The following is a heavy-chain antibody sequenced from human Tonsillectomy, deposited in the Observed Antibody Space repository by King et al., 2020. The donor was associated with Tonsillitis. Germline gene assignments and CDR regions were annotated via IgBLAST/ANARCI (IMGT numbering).Heavy chain of an antibody. J-gene: IGHJ4*02. CDR2: ISPAGDNT. Sequence: VQLVESGGGLVQPGGSLRLSCAASGFTFSSYAMTWVRQAPGKGLEWVSVISPAGDNTYYADLIKGRFSISRDNSRNTLSLQMDSLRAEDTAIYYCATELGINFDYWGQGILVSVSS. CDR3: ATELGINFDY. D-gene: IGHD7-27*01. CDR1: GFTFSSYA. V-gene: IGHV3-23*04.